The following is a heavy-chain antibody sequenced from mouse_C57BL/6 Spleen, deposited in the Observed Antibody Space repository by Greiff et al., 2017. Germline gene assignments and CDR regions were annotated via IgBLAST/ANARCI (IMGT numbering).Heavy chain of an antibody. D-gene: IGHD2-4*01. J-gene: IGHJ1*03. V-gene: IGHV1-7*01. CDR3: ARIRYDYDGYFEG. CDR1: GYTFTSYW. CDR2: INPSSGYT. Sequence: QVQLQQSGAELAKPGASVKLSCKASGYTFTSYWMHWVKQRSGKGLEWIGYINPSSGYTKYNQKFKDKPTLTAYKSSSSAYVQLNSLTYEDSAVYYCARIRYDYDGYFEGWGTGTTVTVSS.